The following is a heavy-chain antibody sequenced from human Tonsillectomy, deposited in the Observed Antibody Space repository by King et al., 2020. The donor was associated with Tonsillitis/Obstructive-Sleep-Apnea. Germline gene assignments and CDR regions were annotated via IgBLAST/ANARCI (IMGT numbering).Heavy chain of an antibody. J-gene: IGHJ3*02. CDR2: ISYDGSNK. D-gene: IGHD3-22*01. Sequence: VQLVESGGGVVQPGRSLRLSCAASGFTFSSYAMHWVRQAPGKGLEWVAVISYDGSNKNYADSVKGRFTISRDNSKNTLYLQMNSLRAEDTAVYYCARGVYYYDSSDAFDIWGRGTMVTVSS. V-gene: IGHV3-30*04. CDR1: GFTFSSYA. CDR3: ARGVYYYDSSDAFDI.